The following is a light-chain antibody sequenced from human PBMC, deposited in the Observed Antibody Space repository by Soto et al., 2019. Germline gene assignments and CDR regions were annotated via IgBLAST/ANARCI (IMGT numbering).Light chain of an antibody. CDR3: CSYTSSSTGV. CDR2: EVT. J-gene: IGLJ3*02. CDR1: SSDVGYYNF. V-gene: IGLV2-14*01. Sequence: QSALTQPASVSGSPGQSITISCSGTSSDVGYYNFVSWYQQNPGKAPKLMMYEVTKRPSGVSDRFSGSKSGNTASLTISGLQADDEADYYCCSYTSSSTGVFGGGTKLTVL.